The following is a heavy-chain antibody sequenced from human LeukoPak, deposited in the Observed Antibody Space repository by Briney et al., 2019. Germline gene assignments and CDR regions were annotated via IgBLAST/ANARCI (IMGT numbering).Heavy chain of an antibody. J-gene: IGHJ6*04. CDR2: ISSSGSTI. D-gene: IGHD3-10*02. Sequence: GGSLRLSCAASGFTFSSYAMSWVRQAPGKGLEWVSYISSSGSTIFNADSVKGRFTISRDNAKNSLYLQMNSLRAEDTAVYYCAELGITMIGGVWGKGTTVTISS. CDR3: AELGITMIGGV. CDR1: GFTFSSYA. V-gene: IGHV3-48*03.